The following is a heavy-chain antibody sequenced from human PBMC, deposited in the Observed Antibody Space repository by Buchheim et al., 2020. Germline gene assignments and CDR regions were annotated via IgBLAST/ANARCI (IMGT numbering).Heavy chain of an antibody. CDR1: GGSVSSGSNY. CDR3: ARLYCTRNSCCVDY. Sequence: QVQLQESGPGLVKPSETLSLTCTVSGGSVSSGSNYWSWIRQPPGKGLEWIGYISYSGSTNYSPSLKSRVTISVGTSKNQFSLKMSSMTAADTAVYYCARLYCTRNSCCVDYWGQGTL. D-gene: IGHD2-2*01. V-gene: IGHV4-61*01. CDR2: ISYSGST. J-gene: IGHJ4*02.